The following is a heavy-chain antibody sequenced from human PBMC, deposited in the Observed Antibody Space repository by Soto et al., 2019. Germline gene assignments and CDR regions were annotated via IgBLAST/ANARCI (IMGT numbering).Heavy chain of an antibody. CDR1: GFSLSDYT. CDR2: LSPSGNYI. J-gene: IGHJ4*01. Sequence: DGLLVESGGGLVKPGGSLKLSCVVSGFSLSDYTLNWVRQSPGKGLEWVSSLSPSGNYIYFRDSVKGRFTLSRDTAKNSVYLQMNSLAPEDPAVYYCERGTSQPHDFWSGFFYTWGHGTLVTVSS. D-gene: IGHD3-3*01. CDR3: ERGTSQPHDFWSGFFYT. V-gene: IGHV3-21*01.